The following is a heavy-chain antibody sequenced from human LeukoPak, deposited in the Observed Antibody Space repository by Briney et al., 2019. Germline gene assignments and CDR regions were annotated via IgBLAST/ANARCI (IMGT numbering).Heavy chain of an antibody. CDR2: INHSGST. J-gene: IGHJ4*02. CDR1: GGSFSGYY. Sequence: PSETLSLTCAVYGGSFSGYYWSWIRQPPGKGLEWIGEINHSGSTNYNPSLKSRVTISVDTSKNQFSLNQNSVTAADTAVYFCARFNSGGFDNWGRGSLVTVSS. D-gene: IGHD3-10*01. V-gene: IGHV4-34*01. CDR3: ARFNSGGFDN.